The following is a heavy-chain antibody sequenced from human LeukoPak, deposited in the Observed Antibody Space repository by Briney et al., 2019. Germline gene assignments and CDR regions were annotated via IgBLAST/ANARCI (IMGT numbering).Heavy chain of an antibody. CDR1: GFTFGDYA. V-gene: IGHV3-49*03. CDR3: TSHPYSGWRYFDY. CDR2: IRSKAYGGTT. D-gene: IGHD6-19*01. Sequence: PGGSLRLSCTASGFTFGDYAMSWFRQAPGKGLEWVGFIRSKAYGGTTEYAASVKGRFTISRDDSKSIAYLQMNSLKTKDTAVYYCTSHPYSGWRYFDYWGQGTLVTVSS. J-gene: IGHJ4*02.